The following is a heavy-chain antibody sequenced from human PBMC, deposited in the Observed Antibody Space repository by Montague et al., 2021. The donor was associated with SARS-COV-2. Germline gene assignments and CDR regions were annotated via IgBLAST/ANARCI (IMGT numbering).Heavy chain of an antibody. CDR2: IYYSGST. V-gene: IGHV4-31*03. J-gene: IGHJ2*01. CDR3: VRVVTIFGVGDTFDY. D-gene: IGHD3-3*01. CDR1: GGSISSGGYY. Sequence: TLSLTCTVSGGSISSGGYYWSWIRQHPGKGLEWIGYIYYSGSTYYNPSLKSRVTISVDTSKNQLSLQLSSVTAADTAVYYCVRVVTIFGVGDTFDYWGRGTLVTVSS.